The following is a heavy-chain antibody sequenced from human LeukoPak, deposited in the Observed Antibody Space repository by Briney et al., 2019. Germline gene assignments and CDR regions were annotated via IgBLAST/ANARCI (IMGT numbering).Heavy chain of an antibody. CDR1: GYTFTKYG. CDR3: ARGDDYGDYWGLY. D-gene: IGHD4-17*01. J-gene: IGHJ4*02. CDR2: ISTYNGNT. V-gene: IGHV1-18*01. Sequence: VASVKVSCKASGYTFTKYGITWVRQAPGQGLEWMGWISTYNGNTNYAQKLQGRVTMTTDTSTSTAYMELRSLISDDAAVYYCARGDDYGDYWGLYWGQGTLITVSS.